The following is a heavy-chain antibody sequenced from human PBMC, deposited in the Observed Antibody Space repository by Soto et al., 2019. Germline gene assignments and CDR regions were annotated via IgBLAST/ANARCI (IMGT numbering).Heavy chain of an antibody. V-gene: IGHV3-23*01. CDR1: GFTFTNYA. CDR3: AKMYRGYSGYIQS. D-gene: IGHD5-12*01. J-gene: IGHJ5*02. Sequence: CLRLSCATSGFTFTNYAMTWVRQGPGKGLEWVSSISAGGVSTYFADSVKGRFTISRDNSKNTLFLHMNSLRAEDTAVYYCAKMYRGYSGYIQSWGQGTLVTVSS. CDR2: ISAGGVST.